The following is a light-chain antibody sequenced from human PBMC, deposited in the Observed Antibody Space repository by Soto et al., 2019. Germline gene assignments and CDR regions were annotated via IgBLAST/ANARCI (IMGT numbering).Light chain of an antibody. CDR1: QGLSDTN. CDR3: QEYNTWPWT. J-gene: IGKJ1*01. V-gene: IGKV3-15*01. CDR2: GAS. Sequence: EVVLTQSPGTLSLSPGEGATLSCRASQGLSDTNLAWYQQKLGQAPRVLIYGASTRATGIPARFTGSGSGTEFILTITSLQSEDSAVYYCQEYNTWPWTFGQGTKVDIK.